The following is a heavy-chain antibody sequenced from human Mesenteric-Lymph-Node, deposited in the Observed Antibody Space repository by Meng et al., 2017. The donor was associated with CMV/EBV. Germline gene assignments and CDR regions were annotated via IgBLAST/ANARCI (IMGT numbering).Heavy chain of an antibody. J-gene: IGHJ4*02. CDR3: TGDSVSNPNLDY. V-gene: IGHV3-66*01. CDR1: GFNVRDKY. D-gene: IGHD3-10*01. Sequence: VHLVDAGGGLVQPGGSLRLSCAASGFNVRDKYMSWVRQAPGKGLEWVCIIYRGDNTYYIDSVKDRFTVSRDNSKNTMYLQMNSLRVEDTAVYYCTGDSVSNPNLDYWGQGTLVTASS. CDR2: IYRGDNT.